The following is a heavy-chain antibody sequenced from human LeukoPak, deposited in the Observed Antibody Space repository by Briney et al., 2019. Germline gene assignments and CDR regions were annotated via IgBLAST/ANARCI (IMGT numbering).Heavy chain of an antibody. CDR2: ISGSGGST. V-gene: IGHV3-23*01. D-gene: IGHD3-22*01. Sequence: GGSLRLPCAASGFTFSSYAMSWVRQAPGKGLEWVSAISGSGGSTYYADSVKGRFTISRDNSKNTLYLQMNSLRAEDTAVYYCAKDPPLFDSSGYYFDYWGQGTLVTVSS. CDR1: GFTFSSYA. J-gene: IGHJ4*02. CDR3: AKDPPLFDSSGYYFDY.